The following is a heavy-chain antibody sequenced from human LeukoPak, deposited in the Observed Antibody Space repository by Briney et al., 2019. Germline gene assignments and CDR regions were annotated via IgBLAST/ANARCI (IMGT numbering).Heavy chain of an antibody. D-gene: IGHD1-26*01. CDR3: ARSIVGVRKRNDY. CDR2: MNPNSGHT. V-gene: IGHV1-8*01. Sequence: ASVTVSCKASVYTFTSYDIIWVRQASGQGLEWMGWMNPNSGHTGYAQKFQGRVTMTRTTSISTAYMELTSLTSEDSAVYYCARSIVGVRKRNDYWGQGTLVTVSS. CDR1: VYTFTSYD. J-gene: IGHJ4*02.